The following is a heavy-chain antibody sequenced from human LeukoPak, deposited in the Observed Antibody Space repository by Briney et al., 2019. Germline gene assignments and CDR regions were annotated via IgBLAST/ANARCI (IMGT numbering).Heavy chain of an antibody. V-gene: IGHV1-2*02. CDR3: ARVTPSYYYDSSGYYPFDY. Sequence: ASVKVSCEASGYTFTGYYMHWVRQAPGQGLEWMGWINPNSGGTNYAQKFQGRVTMTRDTSISTAYMELSRLRSDDTAVYYCARVTPSYYYDSSGYYPFDYWGQGTLVTVSS. J-gene: IGHJ4*02. CDR1: GYTFTGYY. CDR2: INPNSGGT. D-gene: IGHD3-22*01.